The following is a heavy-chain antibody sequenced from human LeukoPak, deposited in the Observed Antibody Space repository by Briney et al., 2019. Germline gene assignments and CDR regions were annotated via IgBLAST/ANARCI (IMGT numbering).Heavy chain of an antibody. CDR3: ARETDYCSSTSCYKN. J-gene: IGHJ4*02. CDR2: IYHSGST. Sequence: PSETLSLTCTVSGYSISSGGYYRSWIRQPPGKGLEWIGYIYHSGSTYYNPSLKSRVTISVDRSKNQFSLKLSSVTAADTAVYYCARETDYCSSTSCYKNWGQGTLVTVSS. D-gene: IGHD2-2*02. CDR1: GYSISSGGYY. V-gene: IGHV4-30-2*01.